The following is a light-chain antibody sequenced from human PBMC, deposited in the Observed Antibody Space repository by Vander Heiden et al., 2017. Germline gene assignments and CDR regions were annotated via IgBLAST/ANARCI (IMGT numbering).Light chain of an antibody. V-gene: IGLV2-11*01. CDR3: CSYAGSNTYV. Sequence: QSALTHPRSVSGSPGQSVTISCTGTSSDVGGYNYVSWYQQHPGKAPKLMINDVSKRPSGVPDRFSGSKSGNTASLTISGLQAEDEADYYCCSYAGSNTYVFGTGTKVTVL. J-gene: IGLJ1*01. CDR2: DVS. CDR1: SSDVGGYNY.